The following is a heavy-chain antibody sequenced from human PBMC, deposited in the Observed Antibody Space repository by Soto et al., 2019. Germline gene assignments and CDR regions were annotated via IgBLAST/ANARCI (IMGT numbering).Heavy chain of an antibody. Sequence: QVQLVQSGAEVKKPGSSVKVSCKASGGTFSSYTISWVLQAPGQGLEWMGRIIPILGIANYAQKFQGRVTXNAXKXMSTAYMELSSLRSEDTAVYYCARGLWFGEWAYFQHWGQGTLVTVSS. CDR3: ARGLWFGEWAYFQH. CDR2: IIPILGIA. J-gene: IGHJ1*01. CDR1: GGTFSSYT. D-gene: IGHD3-10*01. V-gene: IGHV1-69*02.